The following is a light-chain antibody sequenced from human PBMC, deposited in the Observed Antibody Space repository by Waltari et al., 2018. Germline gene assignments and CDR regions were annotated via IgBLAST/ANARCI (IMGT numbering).Light chain of an antibody. CDR3: CSFAGGNNFEVI. Sequence: QPALTQPDSVSGSPGQTITISCPGTSSNVDNYNLVYWSPHHPGKAPTLLIYEVSKGPAVISNRFSGSTSGNTASLTISGLQAEDESDYYCCSFAGGNNFEVIVGGGTRLTVL. V-gene: IGLV2-23*02. CDR1: SSNVDNYNL. J-gene: IGLJ2*01. CDR2: EVS.